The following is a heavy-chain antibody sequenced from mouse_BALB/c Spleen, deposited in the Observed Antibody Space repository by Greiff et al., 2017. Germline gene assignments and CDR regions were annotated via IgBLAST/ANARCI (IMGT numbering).Heavy chain of an antibody. V-gene: IGHV14-4*02. J-gene: IGHJ4*01. Sequence: VQLQQSGAELVRSGASVKLSCTASGFNIKDYYMHWVKQRPEQGLEWIGWIDPENGDTEYAPKFQGKATMTADTSSNTAYLQLSSLTSEDTAVYYCKAYYRYYYAMGYWGQGTSVTVSA. D-gene: IGHD2-14*01. CDR3: KAYYRYYYAMGY. CDR1: GFNIKDYY. CDR2: IDPENGDT.